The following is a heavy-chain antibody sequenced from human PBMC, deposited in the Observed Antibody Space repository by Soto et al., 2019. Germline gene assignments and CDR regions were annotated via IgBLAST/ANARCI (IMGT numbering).Heavy chain of an antibody. V-gene: IGHV4-31*03. CDR2: IHHSGST. CDR3: ARGPWAYGSGGKGGMDV. Sequence: QVQLQESGPGLVKPSQTLSLTCTVSGGSISSGSYYWSWIRQHPGKGLEWIGYIHHSGSTYYNPSLERRFTLSVVRSSTQFSRKLSSVTAADPAVYYCARGPWAYGSGGKGGMDVWGQGTTVTVSS. J-gene: IGHJ6*02. CDR1: GGSISSGSYY. D-gene: IGHD3-10*01.